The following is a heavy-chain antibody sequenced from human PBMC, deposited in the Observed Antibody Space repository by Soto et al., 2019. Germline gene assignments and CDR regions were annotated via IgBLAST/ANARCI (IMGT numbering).Heavy chain of an antibody. CDR1: GFTFDDYA. V-gene: IGHV3-9*01. J-gene: IGHJ3*02. D-gene: IGHD4-17*01. CDR3: AKDKEDYGDYGGAFDI. CDR2: ISWNSGSI. Sequence: EVQLVESGGGLVQPGRSLRLSCAASGFTFDDYAMHWVRQAPGKGLEWVSGISWNSGSIGYADSVKGRFTISRDNAKNSLYLQMNSLRAEDTALYYCAKDKEDYGDYGGAFDIWGQGTMVTVSS.